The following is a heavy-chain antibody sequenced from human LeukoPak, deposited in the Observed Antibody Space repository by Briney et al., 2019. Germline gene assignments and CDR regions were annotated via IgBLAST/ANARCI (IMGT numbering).Heavy chain of an antibody. D-gene: IGHD3-22*01. CDR3: ARGNLSGYYVY. J-gene: IGHJ4*02. Sequence: SETLSLTCTVSGGSISSGGYSWSWIRQHPGKGLEWIGYIYYSGSTYYNPSLKSRVTISVDTSKNQFSLKLSSVTAADTAVYYCARGNLSGYYVYWGQGTLVTVSS. V-gene: IGHV4-31*03. CDR1: GGSISSGGYS. CDR2: IYYSGST.